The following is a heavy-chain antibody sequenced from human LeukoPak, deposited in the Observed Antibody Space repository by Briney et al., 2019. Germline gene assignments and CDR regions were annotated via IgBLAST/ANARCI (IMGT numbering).Heavy chain of an antibody. CDR1: GFTFSDYY. Sequence: PGGSLRLSCAASGFTFSDYYMSWVRQAPGKGLEWVANINQDGSVKYYVDSLKGRFTISRDNAKNSVYLQMNSLRVEDTAVYYCARIGYSSSSFDYWGRGTLVTVSS. D-gene: IGHD6-6*01. V-gene: IGHV3-7*01. CDR2: INQDGSVK. J-gene: IGHJ4*02. CDR3: ARIGYSSSSFDY.